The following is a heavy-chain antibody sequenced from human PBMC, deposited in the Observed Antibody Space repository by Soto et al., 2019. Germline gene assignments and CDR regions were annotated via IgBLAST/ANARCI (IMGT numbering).Heavy chain of an antibody. J-gene: IGHJ1*01. CDR2: IYYSGST. D-gene: IGHD2-15*01. Sequence: SETLSLTCTVSGGSISSGGYYWSWIRQHPGKGLEWIGYIYYSGSTYYNPSLKSRVTISVDTSKNQFSLKLSSVTAEDTALYYCAKDLTPCIDIVCRNFQHWGQGTLVTVSS. CDR1: GGSISSGGYY. CDR3: AKDLTPCIDIVCRNFQH. V-gene: IGHV4-31*03.